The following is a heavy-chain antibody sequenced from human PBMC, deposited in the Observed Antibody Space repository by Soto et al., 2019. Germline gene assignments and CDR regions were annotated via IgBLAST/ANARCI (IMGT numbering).Heavy chain of an antibody. J-gene: IGHJ3*02. CDR2: INHSGST. CDR1: GGSFSGYY. Sequence: SDTLSLTCAVYGGSFSGYYWSWIRQPPGKGLEWIGEINHSGSTNYNPSLKSRVTISVDTSKNQFSLKLSSVTAADTAVYYCARVFDRSYYYDSRIGYPGAAFDIWGQGTMVT. V-gene: IGHV4-34*01. CDR3: ARVFDRSYYYDSRIGYPGAAFDI. D-gene: IGHD3-22*01.